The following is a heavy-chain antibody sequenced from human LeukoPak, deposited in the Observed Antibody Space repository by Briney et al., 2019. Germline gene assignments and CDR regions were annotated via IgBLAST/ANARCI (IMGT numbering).Heavy chain of an antibody. Sequence: AAVKVSCKASVYTFTGCYMHWVRQAPGQGLEGMGWINPNSGGTNYAQKLQGRVTMTRDTSISTAYMELSRLRSDDTAVYYCARGGGYSYGTFWGQGTLVTVSS. V-gene: IGHV1-2*02. CDR2: INPNSGGT. CDR1: VYTFTGCY. CDR3: ARGGGYSYGTF. J-gene: IGHJ4*02. D-gene: IGHD5-18*01.